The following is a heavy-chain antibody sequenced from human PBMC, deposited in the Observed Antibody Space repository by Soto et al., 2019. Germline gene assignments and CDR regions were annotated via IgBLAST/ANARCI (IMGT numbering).Heavy chain of an antibody. D-gene: IGHD3-22*01. J-gene: IGHJ4*02. Sequence: SETLSLTCTVSGGSISSGDYYLSWIRKHPGKGLEWIGYIYYSGSTYYNPSLKSRVTISVDTSKNHFSLNLSSVTAADTAVYYCAREKAYDSSGYYPYIDYWGQGTLVTVSS. V-gene: IGHV4-31*03. CDR1: GGSISSGDYY. CDR3: AREKAYDSSGYYPYIDY. CDR2: IYYSGST.